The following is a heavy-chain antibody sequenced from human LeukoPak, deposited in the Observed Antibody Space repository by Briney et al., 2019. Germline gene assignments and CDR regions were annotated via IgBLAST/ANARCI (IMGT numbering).Heavy chain of an antibody. V-gene: IGHV3-30*04. CDR2: ISYDGSNK. Sequence: PGRSLRLSCAASGFTFSSYAMHWVRQAPGKGLEWVAIISYDGSNKYYADSVKGRFTISRDNSKNTLYLQMNSLRAEDTAVYYCARDPTYYDFWSGYLSTFDIWGQGTMVTVSS. J-gene: IGHJ3*02. CDR1: GFTFSSYA. D-gene: IGHD3-3*01. CDR3: ARDPTYYDFWSGYLSTFDI.